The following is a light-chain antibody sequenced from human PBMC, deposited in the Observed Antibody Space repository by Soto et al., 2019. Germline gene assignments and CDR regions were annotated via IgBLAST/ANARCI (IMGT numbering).Light chain of an antibody. J-gene: IGKJ4*01. CDR2: RVS. V-gene: IGKV3-11*01. CDR3: QQRFTWPLT. CDR1: QSVSRF. Sequence: ETVLTQSPATLSLSPGERATLSCRASQSVSRFFAWYQQKPGQAPRLLIYRVSNRPTGVPARFSGSGSGTDFTLSISSLEPEDSGVYYCQQRFTWPLTFGGGTKVEIK.